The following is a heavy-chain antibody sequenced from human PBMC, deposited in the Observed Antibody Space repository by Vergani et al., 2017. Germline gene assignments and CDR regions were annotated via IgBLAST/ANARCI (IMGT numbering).Heavy chain of an antibody. V-gene: IGHV1-69*02. CDR2: IIPILGIA. CDR3: ARYCSSTSCDASHYYYGMDV. Sequence: QVQLVQSGAEVKKPGSSVKVSCKASGGTFSSYTISWVRQAPGQGLEWMGRIIPILGIANYAQKFQGRVTITADKSTSTAYMELSSLRSEDTAVYYCARYCSSTSCDASHYYYGMDVWGQGTTVTVSS. J-gene: IGHJ6*02. CDR1: GGTFSSYT. D-gene: IGHD2-2*01.